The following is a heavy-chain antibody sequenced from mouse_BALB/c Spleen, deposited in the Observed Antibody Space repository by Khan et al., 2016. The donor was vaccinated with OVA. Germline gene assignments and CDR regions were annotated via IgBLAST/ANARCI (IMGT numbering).Heavy chain of an antibody. CDR3: ASDYRSSFWFAY. CDR2: INPYNDGT. J-gene: IGHJ3*01. D-gene: IGHD1-1*01. CDR1: GYTFTNYI. Sequence: IQLVQSGPELVKPGASVKMSCKAPGYTFTNYIIHWVKQKPGQGLEWIGYINPYNDGTKYNENFKGKATLTSDKSSSTAYMELSGLTSENSAVYYCASDYRSSFWFAYWGQGTLVTVSA. V-gene: IGHV1S136*01.